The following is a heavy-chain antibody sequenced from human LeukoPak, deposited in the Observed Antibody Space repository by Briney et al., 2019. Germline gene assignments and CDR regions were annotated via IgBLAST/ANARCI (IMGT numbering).Heavy chain of an antibody. CDR3: ARVRHDYDSSGYELDY. D-gene: IGHD3-22*01. J-gene: IGHJ4*02. CDR1: GYTFTSYD. Sequence: ASVKVSCKASGYTFTSYDINWVRQATGQGLEWMGWMNPNSGNTGYAQKFQGRVTMTRDTSISTAYMELSRLRSDDTAVYYCARVRHDYDSSGYELDYWGQGTLVTVSS. CDR2: MNPNSGNT. V-gene: IGHV1-8*01.